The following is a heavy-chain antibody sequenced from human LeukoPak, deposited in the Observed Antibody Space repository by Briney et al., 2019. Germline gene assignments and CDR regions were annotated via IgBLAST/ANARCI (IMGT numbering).Heavy chain of an antibody. CDR3: ARDYGLRCGGVLSKAGTRACWFDP. D-gene: IGHD6-13*01. Sequence: SETLSLTGAVYGGSFSGYYWSWIRQPPGKGREGSGEINHSVSTNYNPSLKSRVTISVDTSKNQFSLKLSSVTAADTAVYYCARDYGLRCGGVLSKAGTRACWFDPWGQGTLVTVSS. CDR1: GGSFSGYY. CDR2: INHSVST. J-gene: IGHJ5*02. V-gene: IGHV4-34*01.